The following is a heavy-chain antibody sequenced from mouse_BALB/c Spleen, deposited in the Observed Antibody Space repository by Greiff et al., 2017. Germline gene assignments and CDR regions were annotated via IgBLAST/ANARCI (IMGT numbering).Heavy chain of an antibody. J-gene: IGHJ4*01. Sequence: EVQVVESGGDLVKPGGSLKLSCAASGFTFSSYGMSWVRQTPDKRLEWVATISSGGSYTYYPDSVKGRFTISRDNAKNTLYLQMSSLKSEDTAMYYCARRGGSYYAMDYWGQGTSVTVSS. CDR1: GFTFSSYG. V-gene: IGHV5-6*01. CDR3: ARRGGSYYAMDY. CDR2: ISSGGSYT.